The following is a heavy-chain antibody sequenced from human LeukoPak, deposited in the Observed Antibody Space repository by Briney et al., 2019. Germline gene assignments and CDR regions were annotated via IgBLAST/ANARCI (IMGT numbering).Heavy chain of an antibody. D-gene: IGHD7-27*01. CDR3: AKDRGLGNWGASPYFDY. J-gene: IGHJ4*02. V-gene: IGHV3-30-3*01. CDR1: GFTFSSYA. CDR2: ISYDGSNK. Sequence: PGGSLRLSCAASGFTFSSYAMHWVRQAPGKGLEWVAVISYDGSNKYYADSVKGRFTISRDNSKNTLYLQMNSLRAEDTAVYYCAKDRGLGNWGASPYFDYWGQGILVTVSS.